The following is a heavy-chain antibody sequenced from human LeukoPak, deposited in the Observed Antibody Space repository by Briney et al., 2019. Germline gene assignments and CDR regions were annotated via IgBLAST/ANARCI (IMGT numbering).Heavy chain of an antibody. D-gene: IGHD4-23*01. Sequence: GGSLRLSCAASGFTFSGYYMSWIRQAPGKGLEWVSYISSSGSTIYYADSVKGRFTISRDNAKNSLYPQMNSLRAEDTAVYYCAGGDYGGLFDYWGQGTLVTVSS. V-gene: IGHV3-11*01. J-gene: IGHJ4*02. CDR3: AGGDYGGLFDY. CDR2: ISSSGSTI. CDR1: GFTFSGYY.